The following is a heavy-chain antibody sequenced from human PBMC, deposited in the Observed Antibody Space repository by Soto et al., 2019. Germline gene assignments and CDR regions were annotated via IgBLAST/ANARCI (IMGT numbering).Heavy chain of an antibody. Sequence: GGSLRLSCAASGFTFSSYGMHWVRQAPGKGLEWVAVISYDGSNKYYADSVKGRFTISRDNSKNTLYLQMNSLRAEDTAVYYCAKDWYGDYYYYMDVWGKGTTVTVSS. J-gene: IGHJ6*03. D-gene: IGHD4-17*01. V-gene: IGHV3-30*18. CDR2: ISYDGSNK. CDR1: GFTFSSYG. CDR3: AKDWYGDYYYYMDV.